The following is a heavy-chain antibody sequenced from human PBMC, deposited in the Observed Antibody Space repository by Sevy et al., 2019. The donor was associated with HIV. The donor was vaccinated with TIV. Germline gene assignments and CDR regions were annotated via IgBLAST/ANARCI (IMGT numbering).Heavy chain of an antibody. CDR3: VRGLQTHCDRTACPLDY. V-gene: IGHV3-13*01. D-gene: IGHD2-21*01. CDR2: IGTLADT. Sequence: GGSLRLSCAASGFTFSGSDMHWVRQVKGKGLEWISSIGTLADTFYADTVKGRFTISRDNAQSYLYLHMSSLKVGDTALHFCVRGLQTHCDRTACPLDYWGQGTLVTVSS. J-gene: IGHJ4*02. CDR1: GFTFSGSD.